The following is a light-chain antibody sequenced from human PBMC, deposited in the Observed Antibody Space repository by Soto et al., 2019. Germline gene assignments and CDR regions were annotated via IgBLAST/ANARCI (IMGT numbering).Light chain of an antibody. CDR1: SSDVGSYNL. J-gene: IGLJ2*01. Sequence: QSALTQPASVSGSPGQSITISCTGTSSDVGSYNLVSWYQQHPGKAPKLMIYEGSKRPSGVSNRFSGSKSGNTASLTISGLQAEDEADYYGCSYAGSSTPSFGGGTKVTVL. CDR3: CSYAGSSTPS. CDR2: EGS. V-gene: IGLV2-23*01.